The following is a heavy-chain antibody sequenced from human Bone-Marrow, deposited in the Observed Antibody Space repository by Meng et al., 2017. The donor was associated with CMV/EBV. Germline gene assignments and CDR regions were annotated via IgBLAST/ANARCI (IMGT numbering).Heavy chain of an antibody. Sequence: CAASGFTSSDYYMSWIRQAPGKGLEWVSYISSSGSTIKYADSVKGRFTISKDNTQNSLYLQMSSLRAEDTAVYYCARDSRGWDLDYWGQGTLVTVSS. CDR2: ISSSGSTI. D-gene: IGHD2-2*01. CDR1: GFTSSDYY. J-gene: IGHJ4*02. CDR3: ARDSRGWDLDY. V-gene: IGHV3-11*01.